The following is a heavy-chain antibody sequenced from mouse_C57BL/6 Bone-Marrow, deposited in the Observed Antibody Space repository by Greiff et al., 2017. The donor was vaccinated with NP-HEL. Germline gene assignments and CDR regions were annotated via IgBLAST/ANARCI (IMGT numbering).Heavy chain of an antibody. Sequence: EVQLQESGPGLVKPSQTVFLTCTVTGISITTGNYRWSWIRQFPGNKLEWIGYIYYSGTITYNPSLPSRTTITRDTPKNQFFLEMNSLTAEDTATYYCARDVHYYGSDWYFDVWGTGTTVTVSS. V-gene: IGHV3-5*01. CDR2: IYYSGTI. CDR1: GISITTGNYR. D-gene: IGHD1-1*01. CDR3: ARDVHYYGSDWYFDV. J-gene: IGHJ1*03.